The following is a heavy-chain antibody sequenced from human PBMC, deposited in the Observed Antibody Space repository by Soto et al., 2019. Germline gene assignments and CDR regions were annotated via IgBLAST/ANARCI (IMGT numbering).Heavy chain of an antibody. CDR2: IIPIFGTA. Sequence: GASVKVSCKASGGTFSSYAISWVRQAPGQGLEWMGGIIPIFGTANYAQKFQGRVTITADESTSTAYMELSSLRSEDTAVYYCAKEWELLNWFDPWGQGTLGTVSS. CDR3: AKEWELLNWFDP. J-gene: IGHJ5*02. D-gene: IGHD1-26*01. V-gene: IGHV1-69*13. CDR1: GGTFSSYA.